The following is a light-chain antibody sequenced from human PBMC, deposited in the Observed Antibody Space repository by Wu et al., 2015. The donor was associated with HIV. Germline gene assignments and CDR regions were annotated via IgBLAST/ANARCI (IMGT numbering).Light chain of an antibody. CDR1: QSIGSS. CDR3: QQYGTSPPWT. Sequence: EIVLTQSPATLSLSPGEGATLSCRASQSIGSSLGWYQQKPGQAPRLLIYDAYNRASGIPARFSGSRSGTHFTLTITRLEPEDFAVYYCQQYGTSPPWTFGPGTKVEMK. J-gene: IGKJ1*01. CDR2: DAY. V-gene: IGKV3-20*01.